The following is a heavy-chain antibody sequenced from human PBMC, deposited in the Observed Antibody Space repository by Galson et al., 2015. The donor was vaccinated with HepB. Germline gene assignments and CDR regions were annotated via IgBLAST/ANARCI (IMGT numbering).Heavy chain of an antibody. CDR1: GYSFTSYW. Sequence: QSGAEVKKPGESLKISCKGSGYSFTSYWIGWVRQMPGKGLEWMGIIYPGDSDTRYSPSFQGQVTISADKSISTAYLQWSSLKASDTAMYYCARTALAGQLPSGWFDPWGQGTLVTVSS. CDR3: ARTALAGQLPSGWFDP. D-gene: IGHD2-2*01. CDR2: IYPGDSDT. V-gene: IGHV5-51*01. J-gene: IGHJ5*02.